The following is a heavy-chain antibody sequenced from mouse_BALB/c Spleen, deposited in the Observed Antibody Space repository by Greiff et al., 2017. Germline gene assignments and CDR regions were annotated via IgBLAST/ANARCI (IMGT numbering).Heavy chain of an antibody. CDR3: AILRLLDY. J-gene: IGHJ2*01. Sequence: VQLQQSGPELVKPGASVKMSCKASGYTFTSYYIHWVKQRPGQGLEWIGWIYPGDGSTKYNEKFKGKTTLTADKSSSTAYMLLSSLTSEDSAIYFCAILRLLDYWGQGTTLTVSS. V-gene: IGHV1S56*01. D-gene: IGHD1-2*01. CDR1: GYTFTSYY. CDR2: IYPGDGST.